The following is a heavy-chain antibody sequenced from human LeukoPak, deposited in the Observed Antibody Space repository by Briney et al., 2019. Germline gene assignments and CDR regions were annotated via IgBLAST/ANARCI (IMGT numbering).Heavy chain of an antibody. CDR1: GFTFSDHY. J-gene: IGHJ6*02. V-gene: IGHV3-72*01. Sequence: GGSLRLSCAASGFTFSDHYMEWARQAPGKGLEWIGHTGNKANSYTTEYAACVKGRFSISRDDSKNSLYLQMNSLKTEDTAVYYCGRGGYSSSSFYGMDVWGQGTTVTVSS. CDR2: TGNKANSYTT. D-gene: IGHD6-6*01. CDR3: GRGGYSSSSFYGMDV.